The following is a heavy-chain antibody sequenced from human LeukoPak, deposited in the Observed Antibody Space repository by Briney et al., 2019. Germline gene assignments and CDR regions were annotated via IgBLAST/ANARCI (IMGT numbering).Heavy chain of an antibody. V-gene: IGHV4-61*02. J-gene: IGHJ1*01. CDR3: ARGPLNGITEYFQH. Sequence: SQTLSLSCTVSDGSISSGRYYWSWIRQPAGKGLEWIGRISTSGRTDYNPSLKSRVTISVDTSKNQFSLKLSSVTAADTAVYYCARGPLNGITEYFQHWGQGTLVTVSS. CDR2: ISTSGRT. D-gene: IGHD3-9*01. CDR1: DGSISSGRYY.